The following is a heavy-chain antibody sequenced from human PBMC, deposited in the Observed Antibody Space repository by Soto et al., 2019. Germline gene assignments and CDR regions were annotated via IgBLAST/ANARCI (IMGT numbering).Heavy chain of an antibody. J-gene: IGHJ4*02. CDR3: AKDAGSTEYFFAS. CDR2: ISNDGSNT. V-gene: IGHV3-30*18. Sequence: QVQVVESGGGGVRLGRSLRLSCAASGFPFRTYAMHWVGQAPGKGREWVEVISNDGSNTDYGDSVKGRFTISRDNSKSTLSLQMNSLRPEDTGVYYCAKDAGSTEYFFASWGQGTLVSVSS. CDR1: GFPFRTYA.